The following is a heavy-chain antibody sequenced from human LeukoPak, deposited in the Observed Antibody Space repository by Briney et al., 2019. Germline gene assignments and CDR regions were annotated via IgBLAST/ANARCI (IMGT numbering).Heavy chain of an antibody. CDR2: INHSGST. D-gene: IGHD1-26*01. V-gene: IGHV4-34*01. J-gene: IGHJ5*02. CDR3: ARRPSIAGFILNWFDP. CDR1: GFTFSDYY. Sequence: GSLRLSCAASGFTFSDYYMSWIRQPPGKGLEWIGEINHSGSTNYNPSLKSRVTISVDTSKNQFSLRLSSVTAADTAVYYCARRPSIAGFILNWFDPWGQGTLVTVSS.